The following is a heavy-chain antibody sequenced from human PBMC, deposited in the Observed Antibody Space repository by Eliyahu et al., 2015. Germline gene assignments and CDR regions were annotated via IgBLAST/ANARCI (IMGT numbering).Heavy chain of an antibody. Sequence: VQLVQSGXEVKKPGATVXXSCKVSGYTFXDXYMYWLQQXPGKGLEWMGLIDPEDGETIYADRFQGRLTITADTSTDTTYMELISLTSDDTAVYFCATLGSRRLDPWGQGTLVTVSS. J-gene: IGHJ5*02. CDR3: ATLGSRRLDP. CDR2: IDPEDGET. D-gene: IGHD1-1*01. V-gene: IGHV1-69-2*01. CDR1: GYTFXDXY.